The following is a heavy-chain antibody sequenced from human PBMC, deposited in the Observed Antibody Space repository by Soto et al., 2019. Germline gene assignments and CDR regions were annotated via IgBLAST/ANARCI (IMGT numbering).Heavy chain of an antibody. CDR1: GDSVSSNSAA. CDR2: TYYRSKWYY. J-gene: IGHJ3*01. CDR3: SRKDSSSSSDLDG. Sequence: SQTHSLTCAVSGDSVSSNSAAWNWIRQSPSRGLEWLGRTYYRSKWYYGYAVSVKSRITIKPDTSKNQFSLQLNSVTPEDTAVYYGSRKDSSSSSDLDGWGQGTTLTESS. D-gene: IGHD6-6*01. V-gene: IGHV6-1*01.